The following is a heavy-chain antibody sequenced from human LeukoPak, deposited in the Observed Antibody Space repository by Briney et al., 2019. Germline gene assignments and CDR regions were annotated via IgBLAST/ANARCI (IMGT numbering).Heavy chain of an antibody. CDR2: INSDGSST. CDR3: ARDDAVMVRGVMLDY. CDR1: GFTFSSYW. Sequence: GGSLRLSCAASGFTFSSYWMHWVRQAPGKGLVWVSRINSDGSSTSYADSVKGRFTISRDNAKNTRYLQMNSLRAEDTAVYYCARDDAVMVRGVMLDYWGQGTLVTVSS. J-gene: IGHJ4*02. D-gene: IGHD3-10*01. V-gene: IGHV3-74*01.